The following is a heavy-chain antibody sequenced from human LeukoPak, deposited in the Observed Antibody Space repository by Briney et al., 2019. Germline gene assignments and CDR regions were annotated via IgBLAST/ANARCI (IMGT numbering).Heavy chain of an antibody. CDR3: AKEQFDY. Sequence: GRSLRLSCAASGFTFSSYGMHWVRQAPGKGLEWVAVISYDGSNKYYADPVKGRFTISRDNSKNTLYLQMNSLRAEDTAVYYCAKEQFDYWGQGTLVTVSS. J-gene: IGHJ4*02. CDR1: GFTFSSYG. CDR2: ISYDGSNK. V-gene: IGHV3-30*18.